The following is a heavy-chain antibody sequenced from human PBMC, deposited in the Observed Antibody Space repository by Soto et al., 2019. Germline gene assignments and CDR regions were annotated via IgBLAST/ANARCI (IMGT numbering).Heavy chain of an antibody. V-gene: IGHV4-30-2*01. Sequence: SDTLSLTCAVSGGSISIGGYSWSWIRQPPGKGLEGIGYIYHSGSTYYNSSLKSRVTISVDRSKNQFSLKLSSVTAADTAVYYCARWYSYGWAGSSGAFDIWGQGTMVTVSS. CDR1: GGSISIGGYS. CDR3: ARWYSYGWAGSSGAFDI. J-gene: IGHJ3*02. CDR2: IYHSGST. D-gene: IGHD5-18*01.